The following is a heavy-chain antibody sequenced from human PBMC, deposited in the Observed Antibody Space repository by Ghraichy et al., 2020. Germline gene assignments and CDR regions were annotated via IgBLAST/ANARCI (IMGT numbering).Heavy chain of an antibody. D-gene: IGHD2-15*01. V-gene: IGHV3-48*03. CDR3: ARVHCGGGSCYSGYYFGMDL. J-gene: IGHJ6*02. CDR1: GFTFSSYE. CDR2: IASSGTTI. Sequence: LSLTCAASGFTFSSYEMNWVRQAPGKGLEWISYIASSGTTIYSADSVKGRFSISRDNAKNSLYLQMDSLRAEDTAVYYCARVHCGGGSCYSGYYFGMDLWGQGTTVTVSS.